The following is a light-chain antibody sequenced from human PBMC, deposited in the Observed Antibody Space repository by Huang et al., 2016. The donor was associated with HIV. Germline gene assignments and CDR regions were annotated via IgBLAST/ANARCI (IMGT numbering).Light chain of an antibody. J-gene: IGKJ4*01. Sequence: EIVMTQSPATLSVSPGGRATLAWRASQHVRRHLAWYQQNPGQAPRLLIYDASTRASGNPARFSGIASGTEFTLTVSGLQSGDFAVYFCQQYNDWPPGLTFGGGTKVDI. CDR1: QHVRRH. CDR3: QQYNDWPPGLT. V-gene: IGKV3D-15*01. CDR2: DAS.